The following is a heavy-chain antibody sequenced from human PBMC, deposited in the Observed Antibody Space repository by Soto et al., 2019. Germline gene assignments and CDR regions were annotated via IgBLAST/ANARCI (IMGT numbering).Heavy chain of an antibody. CDR3: ARLGYCTNFDCYYYGMDV. Sequence: GGSLRLSCAASGFTFSSYGMHWVRQAPGKGLEWVAVIWYDGSNKYYADSVKGRFTISRDNSKNTLYLQMNSLRAEDTAVYYCARLGYCTNFDCYYYGMDVWGQGTTVTVSS. CDR2: IWYDGSNK. CDR1: GFTFSSYG. V-gene: IGHV3-33*01. J-gene: IGHJ6*02. D-gene: IGHD2-8*01.